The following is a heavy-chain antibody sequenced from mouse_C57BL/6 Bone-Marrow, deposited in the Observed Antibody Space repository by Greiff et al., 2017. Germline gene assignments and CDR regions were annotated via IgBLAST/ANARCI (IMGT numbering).Heavy chain of an antibody. D-gene: IGHD1-1*01. CDR3: ARVNGSSMAWFAY. CDR1: GYTFTDYN. J-gene: IGHJ3*01. V-gene: IGHV1-18*01. Sequence: VQLQQSGPELVKPGASVKIPCKASGYTFTDYNMDWVKQSHGKSLEWIGDINPNNGGTIYNQKFKGKATLTVDKSSSTAYIELRSLTSEDTAVYYCARVNGSSMAWFAYWGQGTLVTVSA. CDR2: INPNNGGT.